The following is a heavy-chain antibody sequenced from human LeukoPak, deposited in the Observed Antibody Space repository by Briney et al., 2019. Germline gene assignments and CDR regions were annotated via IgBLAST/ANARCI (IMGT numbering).Heavy chain of an antibody. D-gene: IGHD3-22*01. CDR2: IIPILGIA. J-gene: IGHJ3*02. CDR3: ARDLYYDSSGYPDAFDI. Sequence: ASVKVSCKASGGTFSSYAISWVRQAPGQGLEWMGRIIPILGIANYAQKFQGRVTITADKSTSTAYMELSSLRSEDTAVYYCARDLYYDSSGYPDAFDIWGQGTMVTVSS. CDR1: GGTFSSYA. V-gene: IGHV1-69*04.